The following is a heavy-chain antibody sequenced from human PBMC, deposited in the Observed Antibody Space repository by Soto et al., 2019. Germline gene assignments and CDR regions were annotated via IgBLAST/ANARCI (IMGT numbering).Heavy chain of an antibody. D-gene: IGHD1-26*01. CDR1: GFTFSSYA. J-gene: IGHJ6*02. CDR3: ARDASRIVGATQPFYYYGMDV. V-gene: IGHV3-30-3*01. CDR2: ISYDGSNK. Sequence: QVQLVESGGGVVQPGRSLRLSCAASGFTFSSYAMHWVRQAPGKELEWVAVISYDGSNKYYADSVKGRFTISRDNSKNTLYLQMNSLRAEDTAVYYCARDASRIVGATQPFYYYGMDVWGQGTTVTVSS.